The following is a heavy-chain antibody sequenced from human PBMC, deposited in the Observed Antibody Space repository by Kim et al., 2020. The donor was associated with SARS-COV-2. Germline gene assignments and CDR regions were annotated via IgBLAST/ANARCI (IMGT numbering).Heavy chain of an antibody. J-gene: IGHJ4*02. Sequence: KYNAKSGKGRFIVSRDNSNNTLYLQVNSLKAEDTAVYYCARDFTADYFDYWGQGTLVTVSS. V-gene: IGHV3-33*01. D-gene: IGHD2-21*02. CDR3: ARDFTADYFDY. CDR2: K.